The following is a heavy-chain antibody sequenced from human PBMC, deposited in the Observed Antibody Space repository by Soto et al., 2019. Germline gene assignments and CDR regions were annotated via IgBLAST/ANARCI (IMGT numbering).Heavy chain of an antibody. Sequence: GESLKISCKGSGYSLTSYWIGWVRQMPGKGLEWMGISYPGDCDTRYSPSFQGQVTISADKSISTAYLQWSSLKASDTAMYSCARNYGSYSSGMDVWGQRPTVTV. J-gene: IGHJ6*02. CDR3: ARNYGSYSSGMDV. V-gene: IGHV5-51*01. CDR2: SYPGDCDT. CDR1: GYSLTSYW. D-gene: IGHD3-16*01.